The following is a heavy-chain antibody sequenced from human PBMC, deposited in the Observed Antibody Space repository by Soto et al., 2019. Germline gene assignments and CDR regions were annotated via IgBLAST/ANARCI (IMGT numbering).Heavy chain of an antibody. D-gene: IGHD3-10*01. CDR1: GFTFSSYA. J-gene: IGHJ4*02. CDR2: ISGSGGST. CDR3: AKDTLWFVQAQFDF. V-gene: IGHV3-23*01. Sequence: GGSLRLSCAASGFTFSSYAMSWVRQAPGKGLEWVSAISGSGGSTYYADSVKGRFTISRDNSKNTLYLQMNSLRAEDTAVYYCAKDTLWFVQAQFDFWGQGTLVTVSA.